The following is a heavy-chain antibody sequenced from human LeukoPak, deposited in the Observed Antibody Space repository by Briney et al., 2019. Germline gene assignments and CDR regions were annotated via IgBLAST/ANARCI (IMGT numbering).Heavy chain of an antibody. CDR3: AKANDYGDLYFDY. Sequence: HPGGSLRLSCAASGFTFSSYGMTWVRQAPGKGLEWVSYISSSSSTIYYADSVKGRFTISRDNAKNSLYLQMNSLRAEDTAVYYCAKANDYGDLYFDYWGQGTLVTVSS. J-gene: IGHJ4*02. CDR2: ISSSSSTI. V-gene: IGHV3-48*01. CDR1: GFTFSSYG. D-gene: IGHD4-17*01.